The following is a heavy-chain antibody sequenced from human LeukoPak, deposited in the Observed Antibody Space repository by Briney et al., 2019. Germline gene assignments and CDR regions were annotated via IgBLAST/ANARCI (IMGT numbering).Heavy chain of an antibody. CDR1: GFTFDDYA. V-gene: IGHV3-9*01. J-gene: IGHJ4*02. CDR2: ISWNSGSI. Sequence: PGGSLRLSCAASGFTFDDYATHWVRQAPGKGLEWVSGISWNSGSIGYADSVKGRFTISRDNAKNSLYLQMNSLRVEDTALYYCAKDPEKTRGYYFDYWGQGILVTVSS. D-gene: IGHD1-14*01. CDR3: AKDPEKTRGYYFDY.